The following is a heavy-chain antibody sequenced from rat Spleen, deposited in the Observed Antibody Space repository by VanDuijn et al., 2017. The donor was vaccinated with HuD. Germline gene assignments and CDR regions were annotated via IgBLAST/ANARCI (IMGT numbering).Heavy chain of an antibody. CDR2: ISISGGTT. CDR3: TRENWVFDH. Sequence: EVQLVESGGGLVQPGGSLKLSCVASGFTFSNFVMAWVRQAPTKGLEWVASISISGGTTYYRDSVKGRFTISRDDAKSTLYLQMDSLRSEDTATYYCTRENWVFDHWGQGVMVTVSS. J-gene: IGHJ2*01. V-gene: IGHV5-27*01. D-gene: IGHD5-1*01. CDR1: GFTFSNFV.